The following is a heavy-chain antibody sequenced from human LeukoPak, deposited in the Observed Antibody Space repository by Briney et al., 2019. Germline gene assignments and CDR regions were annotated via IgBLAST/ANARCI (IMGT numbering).Heavy chain of an antibody. V-gene: IGHV1-18*01. CDR3: ATVPHGSYLSHAGGFDY. D-gene: IGHD1-26*01. Sequence: GASVKVSCKASGYTFTSYAISWVRQAPGQGLEWMGWISAYNGNTNYAQKFQGRVTMTEDTSTDTAYMELSSLRSEDTAVYYCATVPHGSYLSHAGGFDYWGQGTLVTVSS. CDR2: ISAYNGNT. J-gene: IGHJ4*02. CDR1: GYTFTSYA.